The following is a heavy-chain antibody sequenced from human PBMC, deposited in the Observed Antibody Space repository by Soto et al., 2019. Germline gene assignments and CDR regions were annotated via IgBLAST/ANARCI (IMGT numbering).Heavy chain of an antibody. CDR3: STSVYCSTTRCYYYYGLDV. CDR1: GGTFSSHS. J-gene: IGHJ6*02. Sequence: QVQLVQSGAEVKKPGSSVKVSCKVSGGTFSSHSINWVRQAPGQGPEWMGGIIPIFGTENYAQKFQGRVPITADESTSTASMELSSLTSEDTALYSCSTSVYCSTTRCYYYYGLDVWGQGTTVIVSS. CDR2: IIPIFGTE. D-gene: IGHD2-2*01. V-gene: IGHV1-69*01.